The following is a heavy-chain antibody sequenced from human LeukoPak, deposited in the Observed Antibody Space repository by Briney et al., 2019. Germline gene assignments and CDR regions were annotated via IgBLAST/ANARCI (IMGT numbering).Heavy chain of an antibody. V-gene: IGHV3-7*01. Sequence: GGSLRLSCAASGFTFSSYWMSWVRQAPGKGLEWLANIKQDGSEKYYVDSVKGRFTISRDNAKNSLYLQRNSLRAEDKAVYYCARDVDYDFWSGYYPALEFDYWGQGTLVTVSS. D-gene: IGHD3-3*01. CDR1: GFTFSSYW. CDR2: IKQDGSEK. J-gene: IGHJ4*02. CDR3: ARDVDYDFWSGYYPALEFDY.